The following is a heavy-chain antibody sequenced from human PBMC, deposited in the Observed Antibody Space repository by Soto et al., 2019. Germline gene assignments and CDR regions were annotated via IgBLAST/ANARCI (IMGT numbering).Heavy chain of an antibody. CDR3: ARGKGMEENYYYHGMDV. Sequence: QVQVVQSGAEVKKPGASVKISCKASGYSFTTYAMHWVRQAPGQRLEWMAWINGGNGNTKYSQKFQDRVTITRDTSANIAYMELSSLRSEGSAVYYCARGKGMEENYYYHGMDVWGQGTTVSVSS. J-gene: IGHJ6*02. V-gene: IGHV1-3*01. CDR2: INGGNGNT. CDR1: GYSFTTYA. D-gene: IGHD1-1*01.